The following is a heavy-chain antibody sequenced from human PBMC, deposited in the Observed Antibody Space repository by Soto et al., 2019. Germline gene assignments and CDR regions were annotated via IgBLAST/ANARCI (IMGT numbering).Heavy chain of an antibody. CDR3: SRGGWEWIHIWFLDD. Sequence: QVQLVESGGGVVQPGRSLRLTCAASGFSFSNYALHWVRQAPGKGLEWVAAIAYDGTNNQYADSVKGRFTISRDNSKNTVYLQLNTLRAEDTAVYYCSRGGWEWIHIWFLDDWGQGTLVTVSS. CDR1: GFSFSNYA. CDR2: IAYDGTNN. V-gene: IGHV3-30*03. J-gene: IGHJ4*02. D-gene: IGHD5-18*01.